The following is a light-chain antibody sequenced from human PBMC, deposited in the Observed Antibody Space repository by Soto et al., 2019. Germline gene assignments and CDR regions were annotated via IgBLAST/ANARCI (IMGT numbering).Light chain of an antibody. CDR2: AAS. CDR1: QGIRND. V-gene: IGKV1-17*01. Sequence: DIQMTQSPSSVSASVGDRVTITCRASQGIRNDLGWYQQKPGKAPNLLIYAASSLQSGVPSRFSGSGSGTDFTLTISSLQSEDFALYYCQQYNNWPPKFGQGTKVDIK. J-gene: IGKJ1*01. CDR3: QQYNNWPPK.